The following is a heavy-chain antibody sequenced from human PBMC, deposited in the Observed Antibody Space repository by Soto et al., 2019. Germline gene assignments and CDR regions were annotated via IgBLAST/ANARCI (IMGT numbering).Heavy chain of an antibody. V-gene: IGHV5-51*01. D-gene: IGHD5-18*01. Sequence: GESLKISCKASGYSFANYWIGWVCQEPGKGLEWMGVIYPGDSETTYSLSFEGQVIISVDRSRGTAFLEWSSLKASDTAMYYCARPGAPTDTVVYDFWGQGTQVTVSS. CDR2: IYPGDSET. J-gene: IGHJ4*02. CDR1: GYSFANYW. CDR3: ARPGAPTDTVVYDF.